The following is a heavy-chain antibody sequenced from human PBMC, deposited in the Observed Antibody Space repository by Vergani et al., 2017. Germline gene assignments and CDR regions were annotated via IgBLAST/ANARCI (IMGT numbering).Heavy chain of an antibody. V-gene: IGHV4-59*01. CDR3: ARGMVYCSGGSCYSYYYYGMDV. CDR2: IYYSGTT. D-gene: IGHD2-15*01. Sequence: QVQLQESGPGLVTPSETLSLTCTVSGGSISSYYWSWIRQPPGKGLEWSGYIYYSGTTNYNPSLKSRVTISVDTSKNQFSLKLSSVTAADTAVYYCARGMVYCSGGSCYSYYYYGMDVWGQGTTVTVSS. CDR1: GGSISSYY. J-gene: IGHJ6*02.